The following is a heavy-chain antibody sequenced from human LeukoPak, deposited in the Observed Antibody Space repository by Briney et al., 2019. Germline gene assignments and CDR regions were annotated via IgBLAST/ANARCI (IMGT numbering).Heavy chain of an antibody. V-gene: IGHV3-7*01. CDR2: IKQDGSEK. CDR1: GSTFSSYW. D-gene: IGHD5-18*01. CDR3: ARDGGYSYGYGY. J-gene: IGHJ4*02. Sequence: GGSLRLSCAASGSTFSSYWMSWVRQAPGKGLEWVANIKQDGSEKYYVDSVKGRFTISRDNAKNSLYLQMNSLRAEDTAVYYCARDGGYSYGYGYWGQGTLVTVSS.